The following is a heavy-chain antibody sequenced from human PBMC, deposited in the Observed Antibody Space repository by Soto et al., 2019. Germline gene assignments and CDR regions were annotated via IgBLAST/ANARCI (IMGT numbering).Heavy chain of an antibody. J-gene: IGHJ4*02. CDR1: GDSMSGFY. V-gene: IGHV4-59*01. Sequence: QVQLQESGPGLVKPSETLSLTCTVSGDSMSGFYWSWIRQTPGKGLEWIGYINYVGRTSYYSPSLQSRVTISLDSSTNQFSLILSSVTAADTAVYFCARFRRNYFDYWGQGTQVTVSS. CDR3: ARFRRNYFDY. D-gene: IGHD3-10*01. CDR2: INYVGRTS.